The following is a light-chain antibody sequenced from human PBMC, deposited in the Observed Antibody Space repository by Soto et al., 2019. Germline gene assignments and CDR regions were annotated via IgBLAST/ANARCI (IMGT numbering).Light chain of an antibody. Sequence: QSVLTQSPSASASLGASVKLTCTLSSGHSSYAIAWHQQQPEKGPRYLMKLNSDGSHSKGDGIPDRFSGSSSGAERYLTISSLQSEDESEYYCQAWDSGTVVFGGGTQLTV. CDR3: QAWDSGTVV. CDR1: SGHSSYA. J-gene: IGLJ2*01. V-gene: IGLV4-69*01. CDR2: LNSDGSH.